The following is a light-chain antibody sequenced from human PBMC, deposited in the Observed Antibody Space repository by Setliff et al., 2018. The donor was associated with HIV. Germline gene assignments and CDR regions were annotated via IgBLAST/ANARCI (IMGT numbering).Light chain of an antibody. J-gene: IGLJ1*01. CDR3: CSYTSSNTHV. Sequence: QSALTQPASVSGSPGQSITISCTGTSSDVGGYDYVSWYQLHPGKTPKLMIYEVTNRPSGVSNRFSGSKSGNTASLTVSGLQAEDEADYYCCSYTSSNTHVFGTGTKVTVL. V-gene: IGLV2-14*01. CDR1: SSDVGGYDY. CDR2: EVT.